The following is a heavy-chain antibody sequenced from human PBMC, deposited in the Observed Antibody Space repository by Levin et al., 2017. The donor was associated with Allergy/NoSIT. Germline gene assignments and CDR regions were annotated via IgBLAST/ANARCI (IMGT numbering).Heavy chain of an antibody. CDR2: ISSRGTT. Sequence: LRLSCTVSGGSISSDIYYWTWIRQPAGKGLEWIGRISSRGTTSYNASLKSRVTISLDTSKNQFSLKLSSVTAADTAVYFCARELLRDDYFDYWGQGALVTVSS. V-gene: IGHV4-61*02. CDR3: ARELLRDDYFDY. J-gene: IGHJ4*02. CDR1: GGSISSDIYY.